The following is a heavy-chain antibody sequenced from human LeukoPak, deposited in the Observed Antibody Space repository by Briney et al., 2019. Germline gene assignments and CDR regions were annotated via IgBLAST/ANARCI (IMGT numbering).Heavy chain of an antibody. D-gene: IGHD1-7*01. V-gene: IGHV1-69*13. CDR1: GGTLSSYA. J-gene: IGHJ6*03. CDR2: IIPIFGTA. Sequence: SVKVSCKASGGTLSSYAISWVRQAPGQGLEWMGGIIPIFGTANYAQKFQGRVTITADESTSTVYMELSSLKSEDTAVYYCARDARKELQRYYYYRLVWGKGTTVTVSS. CDR3: ARDARKELQRYYYYRLV.